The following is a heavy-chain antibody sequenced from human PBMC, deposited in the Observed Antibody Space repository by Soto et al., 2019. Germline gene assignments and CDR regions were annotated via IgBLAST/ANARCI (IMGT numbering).Heavy chain of an antibody. CDR2: ISSSSSTI. CDR3: STDTCRSYYNYYGIDV. J-gene: IGHJ6*02. CDR1: GFTFSSYS. D-gene: IGHD5-18*01. Sequence: GGSLRLSCAASGFTFSSYSMNWVRQAPGKGLEWVSYISSSSSTIYYADSVKGRFTISRDNAKNSLYMRMNSLRDEDTAVYSCSTDTCRSYYNYYGIDVWGQGSTVTVSS. V-gene: IGHV3-48*02.